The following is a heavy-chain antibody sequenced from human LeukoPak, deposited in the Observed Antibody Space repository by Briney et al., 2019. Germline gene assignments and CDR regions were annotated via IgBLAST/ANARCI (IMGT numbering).Heavy chain of an antibody. D-gene: IGHD2-15*01. Sequence: KSGGSLRLSCAASGFTFSDYYMSWIRQAPGKGLEWVSYISSSGSTIYYADSVKGRFTISRDNAKNSLYLQMNSLRAEDTAVYYCARRTRRYCSGGSCYLFDYWGQGTLVTVSS. CDR3: ARRTRRYCSGGSCYLFDY. V-gene: IGHV3-11*04. CDR1: GFTFSDYY. CDR2: ISSSGSTI. J-gene: IGHJ4*02.